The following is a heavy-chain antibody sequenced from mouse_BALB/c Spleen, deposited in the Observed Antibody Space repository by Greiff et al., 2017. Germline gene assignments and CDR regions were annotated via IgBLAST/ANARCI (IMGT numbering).Heavy chain of an antibody. CDR1: GYTFTSYT. CDR2: INPSSGYT. Sequence: LVESGAELARPGASVKMSCKASGYTFTSYTMHWVKQRPGQGLEWIGYINPSSGYTNYNQKFKDKATLTADKSSSTAYMQLSSLTSEDSAVYYCARGGPTGFDYWGQGTTLTVSS. J-gene: IGHJ2*01. CDR3: ARGGPTGFDY. V-gene: IGHV1-4*01. D-gene: IGHD4-1*02.